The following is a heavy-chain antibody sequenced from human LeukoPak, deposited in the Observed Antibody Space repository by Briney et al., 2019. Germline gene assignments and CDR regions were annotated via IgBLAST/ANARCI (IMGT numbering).Heavy chain of an antibody. J-gene: IGHJ5*01. CDR2: IYSDGRT. CDR1: GFTVSSNY. CDR3: ARGYSTYIDCFDP. D-gene: IGHD4-11*01. V-gene: IGHV3-66*01. Sequence: PGGSLRLSCAASGFTVSSNYISWFRQAPGKRLEECSVIYSDGRTYYADSVKGRFTISRDNSKNTLYLQMNSPRVEDTAFYSCARGYSTYIDCFDPWGQGTLVTVSS.